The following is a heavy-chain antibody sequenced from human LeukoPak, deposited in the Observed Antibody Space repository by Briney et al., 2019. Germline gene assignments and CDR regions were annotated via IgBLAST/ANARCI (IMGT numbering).Heavy chain of an antibody. D-gene: IGHD3-10*01. Sequence: ASVKVSCKASGYTFTSYAMHWVRQAPEQRLEWMGWINAGNGNTKYSQKFQGRVTITRDTSASTAYMELSSLRSEDTAVYYCARSPTLWFGELSEGFDIWGQGTTVTVSS. J-gene: IGHJ3*02. V-gene: IGHV1-3*01. CDR3: ARSPTLWFGELSEGFDI. CDR1: GYTFTSYA. CDR2: INAGNGNT.